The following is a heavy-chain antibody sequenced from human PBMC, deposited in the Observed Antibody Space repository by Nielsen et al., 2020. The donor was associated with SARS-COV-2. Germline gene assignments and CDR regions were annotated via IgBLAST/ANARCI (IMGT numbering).Heavy chain of an antibody. Sequence: GGSLRLSCAASGFTFSGSSMHWVRQASGKGLEWIGRIRSKANIYATAYGASVKGRFTISRDDSKNTAYLQMNSLRAEDTAVYYCARESVTGTDAFDIWGQGTVVTVSS. CDR2: IRSKANIYAT. D-gene: IGHD6-19*01. CDR3: ARESVTGTDAFDI. J-gene: IGHJ3*02. V-gene: IGHV3-73*01. CDR1: GFTFSGSS.